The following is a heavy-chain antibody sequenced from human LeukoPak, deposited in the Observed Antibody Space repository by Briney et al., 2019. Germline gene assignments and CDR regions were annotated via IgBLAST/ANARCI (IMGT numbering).Heavy chain of an antibody. CDR2: ISAYNGNT. CDR3: ARGGSGWNYYYYYMDV. V-gene: IGHV1-18*04. CDR1: GYTFTGYY. J-gene: IGHJ6*03. D-gene: IGHD6-19*01. Sequence: ASVKVSCKASGYTFTGYYLHWVRQAPGQGLEWMGWISAYNGNTNYAQKLQGRVTMTTDTSTSTAYMELRSLRSDDTAVYYCARGGSGWNYYYYYMDVWGKGTTVTISS.